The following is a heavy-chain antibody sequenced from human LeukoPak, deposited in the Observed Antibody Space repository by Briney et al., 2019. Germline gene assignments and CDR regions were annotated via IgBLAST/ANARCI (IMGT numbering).Heavy chain of an antibody. CDR3: ASDLKYYYDSSGYYAPYAFDI. J-gene: IGHJ3*02. CDR1: GFTLSSYA. D-gene: IGHD3-22*01. Sequence: GGSLRLSCAASGFTLSSYAMSWVRQAPGKGLEWVSAISVSGNTYHADSVKGRFTISRDNSKNTLYLQMNSLRAEDTAVYYCASDLKYYYDSSGYYAPYAFDIWGQGTMVTVSS. CDR2: ISVSGNT. V-gene: IGHV3-23*01.